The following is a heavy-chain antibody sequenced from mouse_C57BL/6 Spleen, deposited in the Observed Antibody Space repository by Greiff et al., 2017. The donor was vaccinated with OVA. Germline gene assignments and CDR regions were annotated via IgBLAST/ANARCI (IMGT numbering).Heavy chain of an antibody. Sequence: VQLQQSGAELVRPGASVKLSCTASGFNIKDDYMHWVKQRPEQGLEWIGWIDPENGDTEYASKFQGKATITADTSSNTAYLQLSSLTSEDTAVYAGTTRDYGGSSYSDDWGQGTTLTVSA. CDR2: IDPENGDT. J-gene: IGHJ2*01. D-gene: IGHD2-4*01. CDR3: TTRDYGGSSYSDD. V-gene: IGHV14-4*01. CDR1: GFNIKDDY.